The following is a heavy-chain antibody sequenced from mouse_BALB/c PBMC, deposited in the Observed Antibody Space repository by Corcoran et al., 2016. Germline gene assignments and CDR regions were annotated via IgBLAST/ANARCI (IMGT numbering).Heavy chain of an antibody. CDR1: GFSLSTSGMG. V-gene: IGHV8-8*01. J-gene: IGHJ2*01. CDR3: ARREGYGNYGY. Sequence: QVTRKESDRGILKPSQTLSLTCSFSGFSLSTSGMGVGWFRQPSGKGLEWLAHIWWDDDKYYNPSLKSQLTISKDTSRNQVFLKITSVDTADTATYYCARREGYGNYGYWGQCTTLTVSS. D-gene: IGHD2-10*02. CDR2: IWWDDDK.